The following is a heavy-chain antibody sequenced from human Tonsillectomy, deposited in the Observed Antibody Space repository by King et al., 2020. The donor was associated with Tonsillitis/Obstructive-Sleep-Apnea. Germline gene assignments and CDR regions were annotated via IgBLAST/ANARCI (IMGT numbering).Heavy chain of an antibody. CDR2: INWNGGST. Sequence: VQLVQSGGGVARPGGSLRLSCAASGFTFDDYGLSWVRQVPGKGLEWVSGINWNGGSTNYADSVRGRFTISRDNAENSLYLQMNSLTTGDTAVYYCARGGAGNQPLWKHGFDVWGQGTMVTVSS. CDR1: GFTFDDYG. D-gene: IGHD2-2*01. J-gene: IGHJ3*01. CDR3: ARGGAGNQPLWKHGFDV. V-gene: IGHV3-20*04.